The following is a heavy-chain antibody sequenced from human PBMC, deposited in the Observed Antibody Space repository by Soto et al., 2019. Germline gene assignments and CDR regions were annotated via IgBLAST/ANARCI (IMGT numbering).Heavy chain of an antibody. J-gene: IGHJ3*02. Sequence: SETLSLTCTVSGGSISTYYWSWIRQPPGKGLEWIGYIYYSGSTNYNPSLKSRVTISVDTSKNQFSLKLSSVTAADTAVYYCARVNSVSSGPSAFDIWGQGTMVTVSS. CDR3: ARVNSVSSGPSAFDI. V-gene: IGHV4-59*01. CDR2: IYYSGST. D-gene: IGHD1-26*01. CDR1: GGSISTYY.